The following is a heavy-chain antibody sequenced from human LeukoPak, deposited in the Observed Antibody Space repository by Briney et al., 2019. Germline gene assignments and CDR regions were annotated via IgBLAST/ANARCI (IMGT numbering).Heavy chain of an antibody. CDR2: ISAYNGNT. J-gene: IGHJ4*02. D-gene: IGHD3-3*01. Sequence: ASVRVSCKASGYTFTSYGISWVGQAPGQGLEWMGWISAYNGNTNYAQKLQGRVTMTTDTSTSTAYMELRSLRSDATDVYYCARGPTYYDFWSGHGRVGFDYGGQGTLVSVSS. CDR3: ARGPTYYDFWSGHGRVGFDY. V-gene: IGHV1-18*01. CDR1: GYTFTSYG.